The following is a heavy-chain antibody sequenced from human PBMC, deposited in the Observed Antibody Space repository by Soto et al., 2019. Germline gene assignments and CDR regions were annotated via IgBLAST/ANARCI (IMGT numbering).Heavy chain of an antibody. CDR1: GFSLSTSGVG. CDR3: AHTPGITIFGVVIIGNWFDP. J-gene: IGHJ5*02. Sequence: SGPTLVNPTHTLTLTCTFSGFSLSTSGVGVGWIRQPPGKALEWLALIYWDDDKRYSPSLKSRLTITKDTSKNQVVLTMTNMDPVDTATYYCAHTPGITIFGVVIIGNWFDPWGQGTLVTVSS. V-gene: IGHV2-5*02. CDR2: IYWDDDK. D-gene: IGHD3-3*01.